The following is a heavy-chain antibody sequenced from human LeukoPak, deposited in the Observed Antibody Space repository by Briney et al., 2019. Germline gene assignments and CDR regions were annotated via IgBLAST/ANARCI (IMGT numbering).Heavy chain of an antibody. Sequence: QPGGSLRLSCAASGFTFSSYSMNWVRQAPGKGLEWVSYISSSSSTIHYADSVKGRFTISRDNAKNSLYLQMNSLRDEDTAVYYCARETAVWFGESYGGDFDYWGQGTLVTVSS. J-gene: IGHJ4*02. CDR3: ARETAVWFGESYGGDFDY. CDR2: ISSSSSTI. CDR1: GFTFSSYS. V-gene: IGHV3-48*02. D-gene: IGHD3-10*01.